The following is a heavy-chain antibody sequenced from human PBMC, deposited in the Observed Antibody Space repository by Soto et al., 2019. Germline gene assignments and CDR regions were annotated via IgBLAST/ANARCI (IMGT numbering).Heavy chain of an antibody. V-gene: IGHV1-69*13. D-gene: IGHD6-13*01. CDR2: IIPIFGTA. Sequence: SVKVSCKASGGTFSSYAISWVRQAPGQGLEWMGGIIPIFGTANYAQKFQGRVTITADESTSTAYMELSSLRSEDTAVYCCARGVGAAAGYDAFDIWGQGTMVTVSS. CDR3: ARGVGAAAGYDAFDI. J-gene: IGHJ3*02. CDR1: GGTFSSYA.